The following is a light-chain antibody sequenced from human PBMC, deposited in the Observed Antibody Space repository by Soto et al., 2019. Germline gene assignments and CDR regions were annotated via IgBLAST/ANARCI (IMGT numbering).Light chain of an antibody. V-gene: IGLV2-23*01. J-gene: IGLJ2*01. CDR3: CSYAGSSTLYVV. Sequence: QSALTQPASVSGSPGQSITISCTGTSSDVGSYNLVSWYQQHPGKAPKLMIYEGSKRPSGVSNRFSGSKSGNTASLTISGRQADDEADYYCCSYAGSSTLYVVFGGGTKLTVL. CDR1: SSDVGSYNL. CDR2: EGS.